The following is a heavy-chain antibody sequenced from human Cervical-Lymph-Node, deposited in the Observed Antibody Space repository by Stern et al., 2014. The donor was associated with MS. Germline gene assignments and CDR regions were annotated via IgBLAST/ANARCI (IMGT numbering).Heavy chain of an antibody. V-gene: IGHV5-51*03. CDR2: IYPDDSDT. J-gene: IGHJ6*02. CDR1: GYTFTNNW. Sequence: EVQLVESGAEVKKPGESLKISCKGSGYTFTNNWIAWVRQMPGKGLEWMGIIYPDDSDTRHSPSLKAQVPISPDNSTSTAYLQWSSLKPAAGAVYYCARPPPRRKWDDPNYGMDVWGQGTTVTVSS. CDR3: ARPPPRRKWDDPNYGMDV. D-gene: IGHD1-1*01.